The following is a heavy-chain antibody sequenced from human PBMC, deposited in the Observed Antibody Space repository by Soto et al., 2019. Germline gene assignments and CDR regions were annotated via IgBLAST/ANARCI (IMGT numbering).Heavy chain of an antibody. V-gene: IGHV4-59*01. Sequence: PSETLSLTCTVSGGSISSYYWSWIRQPPGKGLEWIGYIYYSGSTNYNPSLKSRVTISVDTSKNQFSLKLSSVTAADTAVYYCARAKIAAAGTNGNWFDPWGQGTLVTVSS. J-gene: IGHJ5*02. CDR2: IYYSGST. CDR1: GGSISSYY. D-gene: IGHD6-13*01. CDR3: ARAKIAAAGTNGNWFDP.